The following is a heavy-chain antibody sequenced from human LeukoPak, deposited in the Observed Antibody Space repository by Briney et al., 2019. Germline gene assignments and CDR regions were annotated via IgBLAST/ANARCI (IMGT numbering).Heavy chain of an antibody. V-gene: IGHV4-39*07. J-gene: IGHJ5*02. CDR1: GGPVSVSSSH. CDR3: ARELDHSYGDWFDP. D-gene: IGHD1-26*01. Sequence: SETLSLPCTVSGGPVSVSSSHWGWIRQPPGKGLEWIGSIHYSGSTYYNPSLKSRLSFTLDTSKNHFSLKLHSVTAADTAVYFYARELDHSYGDWFDPWGQGTLVTVSS. CDR2: IHYSGST.